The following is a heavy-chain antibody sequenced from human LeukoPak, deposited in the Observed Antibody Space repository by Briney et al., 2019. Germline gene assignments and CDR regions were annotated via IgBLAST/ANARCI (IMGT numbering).Heavy chain of an antibody. V-gene: IGHV1-46*01. J-gene: IGHJ4*02. CDR1: GYTYTGYY. CDR3: ARGGHVRVYDNSAYYGHE. CDR2: INPSRGST. D-gene: IGHD3-22*01. Sequence: PVASVKVSCKASGYTYTGYYIYWVRQAPGQGLEWMGIINPSRGSTNYAQRFQGRVTMTRDMSTSTVYMELSSLRSEDTAIYYCARGGHVRVYDNSAYYGHEWGQGTLVTVSS.